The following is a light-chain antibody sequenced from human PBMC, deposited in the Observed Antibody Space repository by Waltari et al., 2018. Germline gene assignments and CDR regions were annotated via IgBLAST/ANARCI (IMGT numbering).Light chain of an antibody. Sequence: EIVLTQSPGTLSLSPGERATLSCRASHIVLSRYLAWYQQKPGQAPRLLIYGASSMATGIPDRFSGSGSGTDFTLTITRLEPEDFAVYYCQQYGSSPETFGQGTSWRS. J-gene: IGKJ2*01. CDR1: HIVLSRY. CDR2: GAS. V-gene: IGKV3-20*01. CDR3: QQYGSSPET.